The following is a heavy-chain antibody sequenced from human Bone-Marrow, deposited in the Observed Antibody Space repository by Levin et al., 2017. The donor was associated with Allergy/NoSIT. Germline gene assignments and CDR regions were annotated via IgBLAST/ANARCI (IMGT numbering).Heavy chain of an antibody. CDR2: INYLGST. Sequence: SQTLSLTCTVSGGSTNSYFWNWIRQSPGKGLEWIGYINYLGSTNYNPSLQSRVSILRGTSKNQFSLKLSSVTAADTTVYFCAKETDSTGYYGFDSWGQGTLVTVSS. D-gene: IGHD3-22*01. J-gene: IGHJ4*02. CDR1: GGSTNSYF. CDR3: AKETDSTGYYGFDS. V-gene: IGHV4-59*01.